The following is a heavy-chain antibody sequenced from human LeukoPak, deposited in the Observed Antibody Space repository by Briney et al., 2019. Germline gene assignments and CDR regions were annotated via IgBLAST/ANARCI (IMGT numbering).Heavy chain of an antibody. J-gene: IGHJ4*02. Sequence: PGGSLRLSCAASGFTFSNAWMSWVRQAPGKGLEWVGRIKSKTVGGTTDYAAPVKGRFTISRDDSKNTLYLQMNSLKTEDTAVYYCTTGSRWGQGTLVTVSS. V-gene: IGHV3-15*01. CDR1: GFTFSNAW. CDR2: IKSKTVGGTT. CDR3: TTGSR.